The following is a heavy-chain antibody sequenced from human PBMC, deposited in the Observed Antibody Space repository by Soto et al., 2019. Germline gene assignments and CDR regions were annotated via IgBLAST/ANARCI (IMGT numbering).Heavy chain of an antibody. D-gene: IGHD2-15*01. CDR2: ISSSSSTI. CDR3: ARDSDIVAPYYYGMDV. CDR1: GFTCSIYS. V-gene: IGHV3-48*02. Sequence: LXLSCAASGFTCSIYSMNWVRQAPGKGLEWVSYISSSSSTIYYADSVKGRFTISRDNAKNSLYLQMNSLRDEDTAVYYCARDSDIVAPYYYGMDVWGQGTTVTVSS. J-gene: IGHJ6*02.